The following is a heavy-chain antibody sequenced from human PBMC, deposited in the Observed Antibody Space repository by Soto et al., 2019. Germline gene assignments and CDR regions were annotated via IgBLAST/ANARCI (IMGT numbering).Heavy chain of an antibody. CDR1: GGSISSGDYY. Sequence: SETLSLTCTVSGGSISSGDYYWSWIRQPPGEGLEWIGYIYYSGSTYYNPSLKSRVTISVDTSKNQFSLKLSSVTAADTAVYYCARQRIFGVVPYYFDYWGQGTLVTVSS. CDR2: IYYSGST. D-gene: IGHD3-3*01. CDR3: ARQRIFGVVPYYFDY. J-gene: IGHJ4*02. V-gene: IGHV4-30-4*01.